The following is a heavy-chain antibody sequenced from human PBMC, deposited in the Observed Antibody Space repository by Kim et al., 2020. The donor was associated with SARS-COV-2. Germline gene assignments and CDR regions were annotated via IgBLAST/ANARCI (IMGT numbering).Heavy chain of an antibody. V-gene: IGHV3-30-3*01. J-gene: IGHJ4*02. D-gene: IGHD2-2*01. CDR1: GFTFSSYA. CDR2: ISYDGSNK. Sequence: GGSLRLSCAASGFTFSSYAMHWVRQAPGKGLEWVAVISYDGSNKYYADSVKGRFTISRDNSKNTLYLQMNSLRAEDTAVYYCASAGEDIVVVPAAIRDYWGQGTLVTVSS. CDR3: ASAGEDIVVVPAAIRDY.